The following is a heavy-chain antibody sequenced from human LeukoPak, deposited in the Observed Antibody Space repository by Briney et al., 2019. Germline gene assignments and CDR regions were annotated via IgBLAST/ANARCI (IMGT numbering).Heavy chain of an antibody. J-gene: IGHJ4*02. V-gene: IGHV3-33*01. D-gene: IGHD6-19*01. CDR2: IWYDGSNK. CDR1: GFTFSSYG. Sequence: GRSPRLSCAASGFTFSSYGMHWVRQAPGKGLEWVAVIWYDGSNKYYADSVKGRFTISRDNSKNTLYLQMNSLRAEDTAVYYCARDRGGSSGWYTFNYWGQGTLVTVSS. CDR3: ARDRGGSSGWYTFNY.